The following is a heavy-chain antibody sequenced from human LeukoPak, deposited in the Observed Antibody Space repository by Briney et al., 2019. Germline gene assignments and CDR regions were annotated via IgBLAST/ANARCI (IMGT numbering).Heavy chain of an antibody. Sequence: GGSLRLSCAASGFTFSSYSMTWVRQAPGKGLEWVSSISSSSTYIYYADSLKGRFTISRDNAKNSLYLQMNSLRAEDTAVYYCARGILGVFDYWGQGTLVTVSS. CDR1: GFTFSSYS. V-gene: IGHV3-21*01. CDR2: ISSSSTYI. D-gene: IGHD2-8*02. J-gene: IGHJ4*02. CDR3: ARGILGVFDY.